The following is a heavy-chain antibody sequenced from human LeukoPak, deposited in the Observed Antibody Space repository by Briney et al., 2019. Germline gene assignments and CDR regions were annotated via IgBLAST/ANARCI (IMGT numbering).Heavy chain of an antibody. D-gene: IGHD2-2*01. V-gene: IGHV1-24*01. CDR2: FDPEDGET. CDR1: GYTLTELS. J-gene: IGHJ4*02. CDR3: ATGIHCSSTSCPEPTDY. Sequence: GASVKVSCKVSGYTLTELSMHWVRQAPGKGLEWMGGFDPEDGETIYAQKFQGRVTMTEDTSTDTAYTELSSLRSEDTAVYYCATGIHCSSTSCPEPTDYWGQGTLVTVSS.